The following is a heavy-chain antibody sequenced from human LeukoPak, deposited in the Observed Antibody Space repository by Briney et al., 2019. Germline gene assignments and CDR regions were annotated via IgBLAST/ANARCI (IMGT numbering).Heavy chain of an antibody. D-gene: IGHD3-22*01. Sequence: MTSQTLSLTCTVSGGSISSYYWSWIRQPPGKGLVRIGYIYYSGSTNYNPSLKSRVTISVDTSKNQFSLKLSSVTAADTAVYYCALYDSSGYYGYWGQGTLVTVSS. CDR1: GGSISSYY. J-gene: IGHJ4*02. V-gene: IGHV4-59*01. CDR2: IYYSGST. CDR3: ALYDSSGYYGY.